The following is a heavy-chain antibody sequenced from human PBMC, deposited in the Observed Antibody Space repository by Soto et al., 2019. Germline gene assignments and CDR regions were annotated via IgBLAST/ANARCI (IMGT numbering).Heavy chain of an antibody. Sequence: ALVKVSCKASGYTFTSYAMHWVRQAPGQRLEWMGWINAGNGNTKYSQKFQGRVTITRDTSASTAYMELSSLRSEDTAVYYCARAPGGPGIAEYWGQGTLVTVSS. V-gene: IGHV1-3*01. J-gene: IGHJ4*02. CDR3: ARAPGGPGIAEY. CDR2: INAGNGNT. CDR1: GYTFTSYA. D-gene: IGHD6-13*01.